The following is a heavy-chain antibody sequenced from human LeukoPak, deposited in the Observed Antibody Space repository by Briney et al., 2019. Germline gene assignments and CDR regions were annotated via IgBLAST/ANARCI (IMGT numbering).Heavy chain of an antibody. J-gene: IGHJ6*03. CDR3: ARRSGSYSGGYYYYYMDV. D-gene: IGHD1-26*01. CDR2: IYSGGST. V-gene: IGHV3-53*01. Sequence: GGSLRLSCAASGFTVSSNYMSWVRQAPGKGLEWVSVIYSGGSTHYADSVKGRFTISRDNSKNTLYLQMNSLRAEDTAVYYCARRSGSYSGGYYYYYMDVWGKGTTVTISS. CDR1: GFTVSSNY.